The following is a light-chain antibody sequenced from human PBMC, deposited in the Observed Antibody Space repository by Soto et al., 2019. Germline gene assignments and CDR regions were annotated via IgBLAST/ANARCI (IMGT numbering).Light chain of an antibody. Sequence: DIQMTQSPSTLSASVGDRVTITCRASQSSSWLAWYQQKPGKAPKLLIYKASSLESGVPSRFSGSGSGTEFTLTISSLQPDDFATYYCQQYNSLWTFGQGTKVEI. CDR3: QQYNSLWT. CDR1: QSSSW. V-gene: IGKV1-5*03. J-gene: IGKJ1*01. CDR2: KAS.